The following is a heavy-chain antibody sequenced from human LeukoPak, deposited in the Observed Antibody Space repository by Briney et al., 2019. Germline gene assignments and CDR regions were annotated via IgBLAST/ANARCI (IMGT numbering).Heavy chain of an antibody. CDR2: ISYEGSNK. J-gene: IGHJ4*02. CDR1: GFTFSSYA. CDR3: ARDLYYYDSSGYDY. Sequence: PGRSLRLSCAASGFTFSSYAMHWVRQAPGKGLEWVAVISYEGSNKYYADSVKGRFTISRDNSKNTLYLQMSSLRAEDTAVYYCARDLYYYDSSGYDYWGQGTLVTVSS. V-gene: IGHV3-30*15. D-gene: IGHD3-22*01.